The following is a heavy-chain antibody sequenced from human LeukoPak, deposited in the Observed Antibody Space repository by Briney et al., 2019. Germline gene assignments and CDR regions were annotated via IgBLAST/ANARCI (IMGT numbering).Heavy chain of an antibody. D-gene: IGHD1-26*01. CDR1: GFTFVEYA. V-gene: IGHV3-9*01. Sequence: GGSLRLSCAASGFTFVEYAMHWVRQVPGKGPEWVSGISWDSVSLGYADSVKGRFTISRDNAKNSLYLQMNSLRPEDTDLYYCTNRAWASGMDVWGQGTTVTVSS. CDR2: ISWDSVSL. CDR3: TNRAWASGMDV. J-gene: IGHJ6*02.